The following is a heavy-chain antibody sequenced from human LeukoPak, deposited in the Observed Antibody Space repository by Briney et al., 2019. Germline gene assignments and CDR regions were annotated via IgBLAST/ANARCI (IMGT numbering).Heavy chain of an antibody. V-gene: IGHV3-23*01. D-gene: IGHD2-15*01. CDR1: GFTFSSYA. CDR3: AKGMGSWFSYGMDV. J-gene: IGHJ6*02. Sequence: GGSLRLSCAASGFTFSSYAMSWVRQAPGKGLEWVSAISGSGGSTYYADSVKGRFTISRDNSKNTLYLQMNSLRAEDTAVYYCAKGMGSWFSYGMDVWGQGNTVTVSS. CDR2: ISGSGGST.